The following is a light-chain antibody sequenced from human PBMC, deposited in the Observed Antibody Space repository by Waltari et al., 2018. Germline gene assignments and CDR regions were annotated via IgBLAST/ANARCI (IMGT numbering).Light chain of an antibody. CDR1: QHIDNN. CDR2: HAS. V-gene: IGKV3-15*01. CDR3: QQYNRWPPLT. Sequence: EVVMTQSPAALSVSPGERVTLPCKASQHIDNNVAWYQQKPGQCPRLLIYHASTRAAGVPARFSGSGSGTEFTLTISSLQSEDCAVYYCQQYNRWPPLTFGGGTKVEIK. J-gene: IGKJ4*01.